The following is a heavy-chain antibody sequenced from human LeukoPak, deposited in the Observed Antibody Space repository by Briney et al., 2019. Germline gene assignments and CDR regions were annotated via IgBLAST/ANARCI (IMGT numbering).Heavy chain of an antibody. J-gene: IGHJ4*02. Sequence: AASVKVSCKASGYTFTNYGINWVRQAPGQGLEWMGWINPNNGGTTYAQKFQARVTMARDTSITTVHMELSSLRSDDTAVYYCARGGGLALAGTRFDFWGRGTLVTVSS. CDR3: ARGGGLALAGTRFDF. CDR2: INPNNGGT. D-gene: IGHD6-13*01. CDR1: GYTFTNYG. V-gene: IGHV1-2*02.